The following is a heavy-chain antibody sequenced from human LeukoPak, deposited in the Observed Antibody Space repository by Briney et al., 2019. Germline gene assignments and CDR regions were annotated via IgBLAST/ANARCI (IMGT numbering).Heavy chain of an antibody. J-gene: IGHJ5*02. V-gene: IGHV4-38-2*02. CDR1: GYSISSGYQ. Sequence: SDTLSLTCVVSGYSISSGYQLAWIRQSPGKGLEWIGSIYHTGSAHYNPSLRSRVTISVDTSNHQFSLRLNSVTAADTAVYYCAREPRCLTPDCTSTSCYENYFAPWGQGTLVTVSS. CDR3: AREPRCLTPDCTSTSCYENYFAP. D-gene: IGHD2-2*01. CDR2: IYHTGSA.